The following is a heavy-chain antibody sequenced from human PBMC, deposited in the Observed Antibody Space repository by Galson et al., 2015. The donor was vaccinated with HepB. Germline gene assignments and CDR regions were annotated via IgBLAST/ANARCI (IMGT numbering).Heavy chain of an antibody. V-gene: IGHV1-46*01. CDR2: INPSGGST. Sequence: SVKVSCKASGYTFTSYYMHWVRQAPGQGLEWMGIINPSGGSTSYAQKFQGRVTMTRDTSTSTVYMELSSLRSEDTAVYYCARGGYSGYDYRGNWFDPWGQGTLVTVSS. CDR1: GYTFTSYY. J-gene: IGHJ5*02. D-gene: IGHD5-12*01. CDR3: ARGGYSGYDYRGNWFDP.